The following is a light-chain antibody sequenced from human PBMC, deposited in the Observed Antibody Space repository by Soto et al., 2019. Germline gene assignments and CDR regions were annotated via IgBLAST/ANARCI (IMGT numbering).Light chain of an antibody. CDR2: RAS. V-gene: IGKV1-5*03. Sequence: DIQMTQSPSTLSASVGDRVTITSRASQSVSDWLAWYQQKPGKAPNLLIYRASHLESGVPSRFSGSGSGTEFFLTISSLQPDDFATYYCQQYTTYSVTFGQGTKVEI. CDR1: QSVSDW. CDR3: QQYTTYSVT. J-gene: IGKJ1*01.